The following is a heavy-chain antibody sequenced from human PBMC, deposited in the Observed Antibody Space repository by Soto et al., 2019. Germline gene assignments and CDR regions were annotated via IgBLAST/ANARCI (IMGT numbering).Heavy chain of an antibody. V-gene: IGHV1-3*01. D-gene: IGHD2-15*01. CDR3: ARLYCSGGSCREDY. J-gene: IGHJ4*02. Sequence: GASVKVSCKASGYTFTSYAIHWVRQAPGQRLEWMGWINAGNGNTKYSQKFQGRVTITRDTSASTAYMELSSLRSEDTAVYYCARLYCSGGSCREDYWGQGTLVTVSS. CDR1: GYTFTSYA. CDR2: INAGNGNT.